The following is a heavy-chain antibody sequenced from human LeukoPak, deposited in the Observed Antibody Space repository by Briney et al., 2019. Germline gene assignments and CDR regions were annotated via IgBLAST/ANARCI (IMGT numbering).Heavy chain of an antibody. CDR2: IYSGGST. V-gene: IGHV3-53*01. CDR1: GFTFSSNY. Sequence: GGSLRLSCAASGFTFSSNYMSWVRQAPGKGLEWVSVIYSGGSTYYADSVTGRFTISRDNSKNTLYLQMISLRAEDTAVYYCAREVRRLAYCGGDCYSGYFQHWGQGTLVTVSS. J-gene: IGHJ1*01. D-gene: IGHD2-21*02. CDR3: AREVRRLAYCGGDCYSGYFQH.